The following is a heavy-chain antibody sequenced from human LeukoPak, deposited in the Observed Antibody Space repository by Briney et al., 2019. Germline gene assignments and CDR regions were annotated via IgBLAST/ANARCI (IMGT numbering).Heavy chain of an antibody. CDR3: ARAGGYYGSGNMVDY. V-gene: IGHV3-21*01. J-gene: IGHJ4*02. D-gene: IGHD3-10*01. CDR2: ISSSSSYI. CDR1: GFTFSSYS. Sequence: GGSLRLSCAASGFTFSSYSMNWVRQAPGKGLEWVSSISSSSSYIYYADSVKGRFTISRDNAKNSLYLQMNSLRAEDTAVYYCARAGGYYGSGNMVDYWGQGTLVTVSS.